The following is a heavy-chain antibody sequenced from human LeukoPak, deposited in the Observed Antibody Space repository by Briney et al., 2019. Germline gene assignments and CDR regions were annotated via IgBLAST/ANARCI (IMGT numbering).Heavy chain of an antibody. CDR3: AKARAEPLFNWFDP. Sequence: GGSLRLSCAASGFTFDDYAVHWVRQAPGKGLEWVSGISWNSGSIGYADSVKGRFTISRDNAKNSLYLQMNSLRAEDTALYYCAKARAEPLFNWFDPWGQGTLVTVSS. J-gene: IGHJ5*02. D-gene: IGHD2-21*01. CDR1: GFTFDDYA. CDR2: ISWNSGSI. V-gene: IGHV3-9*01.